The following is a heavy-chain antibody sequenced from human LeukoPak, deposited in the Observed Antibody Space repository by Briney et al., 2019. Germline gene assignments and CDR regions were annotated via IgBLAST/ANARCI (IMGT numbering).Heavy chain of an antibody. J-gene: IGHJ3*02. Sequence: GGSRRLSCAASGFTFSSYWISWVRQAPGKGLEWVANIKQEVSEKYYVDSVKGRLTISRDNAKNSLYLQMNSLRAEDTAVYYCARDSYSSSWYGAFDIWGQGTMVTVSS. D-gene: IGHD6-13*01. CDR2: IKQEVSEK. CDR1: GFTFSSYW. V-gene: IGHV3-7*01. CDR3: ARDSYSSSWYGAFDI.